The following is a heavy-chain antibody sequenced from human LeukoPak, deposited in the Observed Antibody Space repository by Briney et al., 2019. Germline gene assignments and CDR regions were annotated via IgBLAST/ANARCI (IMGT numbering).Heavy chain of an antibody. CDR3: ARGRENSNWFDP. CDR2: MNPNSGNT. J-gene: IGHJ5*02. Sequence: GASVKVSCKASGYTFTSYDINWVRQATGQGLEWMGWMNPNSGNTGYAQKFQGRVTMTRNTSISTAYMELSSLRSEDTAVYYCARGRENSNWFDPWGQGTLVTVSS. D-gene: IGHD2/OR15-2a*01. CDR1: GYTFTSYD. V-gene: IGHV1-8*01.